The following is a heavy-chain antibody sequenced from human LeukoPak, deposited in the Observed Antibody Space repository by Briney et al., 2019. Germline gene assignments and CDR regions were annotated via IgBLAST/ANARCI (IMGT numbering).Heavy chain of an antibody. D-gene: IGHD5-24*01. CDR3: ARVKRFGDYLDY. J-gene: IGHJ4*02. CDR2: IYYSGST. Sequence: PSETLSLTCTVSGGSFSSSSYHWSWSRQHPGTGLGWIGYIYYSGSTYYNPSLKSRLTISIDTSKNQFSLKLSSVTAADTAVYYCARVKRFGDYLDYWGQGTLVTVAS. V-gene: IGHV4-31*03. CDR1: GGSFSSSSYH.